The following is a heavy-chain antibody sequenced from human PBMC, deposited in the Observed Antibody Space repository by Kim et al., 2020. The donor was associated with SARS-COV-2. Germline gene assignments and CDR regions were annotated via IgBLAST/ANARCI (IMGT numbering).Heavy chain of an antibody. Sequence: SETLSLTCAVYGGSFSGYYWSWIRQPPGKGLEWIGEINHSGSTNYNPSLKSRVTISVDTSKNQFSLKLSSVTAADTAVYYCARLVAAEGTTAAGTDYWGQGTLVTVSS. CDR1: GGSFSGYY. CDR3: ARLVAAEGTTAAGTDY. J-gene: IGHJ4*02. V-gene: IGHV4-34*01. D-gene: IGHD2-15*01. CDR2: INHSGST.